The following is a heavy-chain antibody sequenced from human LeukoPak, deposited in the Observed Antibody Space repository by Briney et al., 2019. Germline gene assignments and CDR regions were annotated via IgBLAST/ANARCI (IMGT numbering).Heavy chain of an antibody. Sequence: GGSLRLSCVASGITFSSYSMNWVRQAPGKGLEWVSYISSFSGTINYADSVKGRFTISRDNAKNSLYLQMNSLRAEGTAVYYCARDQGGVGYWGQGTLVTVSS. D-gene: IGHD3-16*01. CDR3: ARDQGGVGY. J-gene: IGHJ4*02. V-gene: IGHV3-48*01. CDR1: GITFSSYS. CDR2: ISSFSGTI.